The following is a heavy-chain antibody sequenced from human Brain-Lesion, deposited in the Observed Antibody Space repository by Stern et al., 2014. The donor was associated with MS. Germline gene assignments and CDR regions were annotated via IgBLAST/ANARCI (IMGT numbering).Heavy chain of an antibody. Sequence: EVQLVQSGGGLVQPGGSLTISCTAAGFTFGNYWMTWVRQAPGKGVEWVANIKEDGTEKNYVDSVKGRFTISRDNARNSLYLQMNSLRVEDTALYYCARVYNTIYGIVTQRGSGMDVWVQGTTVIVSS. CDR2: IKEDGTEK. V-gene: IGHV3-7*01. J-gene: IGHJ6*02. CDR3: ARVYNTIYGIVTQRGSGMDV. D-gene: IGHD3-3*01. CDR1: GFTFGNYW.